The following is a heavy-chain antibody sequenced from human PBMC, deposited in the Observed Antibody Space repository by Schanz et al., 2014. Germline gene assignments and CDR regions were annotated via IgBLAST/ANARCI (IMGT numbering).Heavy chain of an antibody. CDR3: AMGGYQLHH. D-gene: IGHD1-7*01. V-gene: IGHV3-23*04. J-gene: IGHJ4*02. CDR1: GFTFSSYA. CDR2: LTGSGGGT. Sequence: VQLVDSGGGLVQPGGSLRLSCVASGFTFSSYAMSWVRQAPGKGPEWVSSLTGSGGGTYYADSVRGRFAISRDNSKNTLYLEMNSLRAEDTAVYYCAMGGYQLHHWGQGTLVTVSS.